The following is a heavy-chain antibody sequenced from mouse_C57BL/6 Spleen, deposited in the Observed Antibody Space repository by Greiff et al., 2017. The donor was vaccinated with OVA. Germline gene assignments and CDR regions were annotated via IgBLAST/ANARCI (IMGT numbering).Heavy chain of an antibody. D-gene: IGHD3-2*02. CDR1: GYSITSGYY. Sequence: ESGPGLVKPSQSLSLTCSVTGYSITSGYYWNWIRQFPGNKLEWMGYISYDGSNNYNPSLKNRISITRDTSKNQFFLKLNSVTTEDTATYYCARELRLPSYYAMDYWGQGTSVTVSS. J-gene: IGHJ4*01. CDR3: ARELRLPSYYAMDY. V-gene: IGHV3-6*01. CDR2: ISYDGSN.